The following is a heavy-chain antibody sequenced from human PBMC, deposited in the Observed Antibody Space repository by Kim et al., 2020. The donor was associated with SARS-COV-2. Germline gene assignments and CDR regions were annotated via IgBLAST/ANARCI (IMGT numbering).Heavy chain of an antibody. Sequence: GGSLRLSCAASGFTFSSYAMSWVRQAPGKGLEWVSAISGSGGSTYYADPVKGRFTISRDNSKNTLYLQMNSLRAEDTAVYYCAKDLSRHTFYYYFVMDVWGQGTTVTVSS. V-gene: IGHV3-23*01. CDR3: AKDLSRHTFYYYFVMDV. J-gene: IGHJ6*02. CDR2: ISGSGGST. CDR1: GFTFSSYA. D-gene: IGHD3-16*01.